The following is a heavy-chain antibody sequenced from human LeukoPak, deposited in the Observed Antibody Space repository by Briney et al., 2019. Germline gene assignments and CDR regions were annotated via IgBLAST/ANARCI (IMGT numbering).Heavy chain of an antibody. CDR2: IYHSGST. CDR1: GYSISSGYY. CDR3: ARRLVVLQGFDY. V-gene: IGHV4-38-2*01. D-gene: IGHD3-16*02. Sequence: SETLSLTCAVSGYSISSGYYWGWIRQPPGKGLEWIGSIYHSGSTYYNPSLRSRVTISVDTSKNQFSLKLSSVTAADTAVYYCARRLVVLQGFDYWGQGSLVTVSS. J-gene: IGHJ4*02.